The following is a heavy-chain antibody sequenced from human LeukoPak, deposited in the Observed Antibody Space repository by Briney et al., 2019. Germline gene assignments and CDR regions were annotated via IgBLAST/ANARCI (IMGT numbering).Heavy chain of an antibody. D-gene: IGHD4-17*01. CDR2: INHSGST. Sequence: SETLSLXCAVYGGSFSGYYWSWIRQPPGKGLEWIGEINHSGSTYYNPSLKSRVTISVDTSKNQFSLKLSSVTAADTAVYYCASPYGDYNGAFDIWGQGTMVTVSS. J-gene: IGHJ3*02. CDR1: GGSFSGYY. V-gene: IGHV4-34*01. CDR3: ASPYGDYNGAFDI.